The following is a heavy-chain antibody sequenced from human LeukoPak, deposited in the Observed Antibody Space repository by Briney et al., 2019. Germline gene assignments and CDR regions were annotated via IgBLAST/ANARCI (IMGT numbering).Heavy chain of an antibody. D-gene: IGHD5/OR15-5a*01. Sequence: SETLSLTCAVYGGSFSGYYWSWIRQPPGKGLEWIGEINHSGSTNYNPSLKSRVTISADTSKNQFSLKLSSVTAADTAVYYCARGLRYQTDKGPFDYWGQGTLVTVSS. CDR3: ARGLRYQTDKGPFDY. J-gene: IGHJ4*02. V-gene: IGHV4-34*01. CDR1: GGSFSGYY. CDR2: INHSGST.